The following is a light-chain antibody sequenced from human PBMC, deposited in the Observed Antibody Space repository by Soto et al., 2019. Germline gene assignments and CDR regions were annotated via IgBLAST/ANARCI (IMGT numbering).Light chain of an antibody. J-gene: IGKJ4*01. CDR1: QDISNY. V-gene: IGKV1-33*01. Sequence: DLQMTQSPSSLSASVGDRVTITCQASQDISNYLNWYQQKPGKAPKLLIYDASNLETGVPSRFSGSGSGTDFTFTISILQPEDIATYYCQQYDNLSLTFGGGTKVEIK. CDR3: QQYDNLSLT. CDR2: DAS.